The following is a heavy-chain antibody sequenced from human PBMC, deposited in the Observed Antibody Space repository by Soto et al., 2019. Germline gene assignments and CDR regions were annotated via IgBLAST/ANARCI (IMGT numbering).Heavy chain of an antibody. Sequence: QAQLVQSGAEVKEPGASVKLSCQASGYTFMNYAISWVRQAPGQGLEWMGGISPSTGDTDQAQNFQGRVTMTLDPSTNTANLELRTLRSDDSAVYYCVRCYCSVGSCYTCWHFDLWGRGTLVTVSS. J-gene: IGHJ2*01. V-gene: IGHV1-18*01. D-gene: IGHD2-15*01. CDR1: GYTFMNYA. CDR2: ISPSTGDT. CDR3: VRCYCSVGSCYTCWHFDL.